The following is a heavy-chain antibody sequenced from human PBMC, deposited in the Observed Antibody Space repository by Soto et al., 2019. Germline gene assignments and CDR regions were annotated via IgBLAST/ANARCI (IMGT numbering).Heavy chain of an antibody. Sequence: QLQLQESGPGLVKPSETLSLTCTVSGGSISSSSDYWGWSRPPPGEGREWIGSIYYSGSTYYNPPLKSRVTISVDTSKNQFSLKLSSVTAADTAVYYCARRALAGPPYFDFWGQGTLVTVSS. CDR2: IYYSGST. D-gene: IGHD6-19*01. J-gene: IGHJ4*02. V-gene: IGHV4-39*01. CDR1: GGSISSSSDY. CDR3: ARRALAGPPYFDF.